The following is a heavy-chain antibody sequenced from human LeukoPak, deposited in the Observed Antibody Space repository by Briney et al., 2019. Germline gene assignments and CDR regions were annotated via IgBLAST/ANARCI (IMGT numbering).Heavy chain of an antibody. D-gene: IGHD2-21*02. V-gene: IGHV1-18*01. CDR3: ARLRCSGGDCYSSPGLSD. J-gene: IGHJ4*02. CDR1: GYTFTSYG. CDR2: ISTYNGNT. Sequence: GASVKVSCKASGYTFTSYGISWVRQAPGQGPEWMGWISTYNGNTKYAQKLQDRVTMTTDTSTSTAYMELRSLRSDDTAVYYCARLRCSGGDCYSSPGLSDWGQGTLVTVSS.